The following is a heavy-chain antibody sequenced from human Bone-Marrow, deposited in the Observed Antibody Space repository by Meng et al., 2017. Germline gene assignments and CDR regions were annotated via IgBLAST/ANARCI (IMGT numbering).Heavy chain of an antibody. V-gene: IGHV4-4*02. CDR2: IYHDGST. J-gene: IGHJ5*02. CDR3: ARAAYDIWSGYAP. D-gene: IGHD3-3*01. Sequence: QGQVRASGPGLVKPSGTLSLTCAVSGVSISSSHWWGWVRQPPGKGLEWIGEIYHDGSTNYTPSLKSRVTISVDKSKNQFSLKLSSVTAADTAVYYCARAAYDIWSGYAPWGQGSLVTVSS. CDR1: GVSISSSHW.